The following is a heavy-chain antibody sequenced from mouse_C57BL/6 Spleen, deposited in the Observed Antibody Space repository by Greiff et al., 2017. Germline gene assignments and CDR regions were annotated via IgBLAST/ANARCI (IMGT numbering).Heavy chain of an antibody. J-gene: IGHJ2*01. CDR1: GFTFSDYG. CDR3: ARFRGSFDY. CDR2: ISSGSSTI. Sequence: EVKVEESGGGLVKPGGSLKLSCAASGFTFSDYGMHWVRQAPEKGLEWVAYISSGSSTIYYADTVKGRFTISRDNAKNTLFLQMTSLRSEDTAIDYCARFRGSFDYGGQGTTLTVSS. V-gene: IGHV5-17*01. D-gene: IGHD3-1*01.